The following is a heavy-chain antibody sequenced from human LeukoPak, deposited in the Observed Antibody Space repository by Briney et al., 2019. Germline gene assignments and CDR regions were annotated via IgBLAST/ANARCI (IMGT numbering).Heavy chain of an antibody. CDR1: GGSISSSNW. D-gene: IGHD1-26*01. CDR3: AREESGVGATRFDY. Sequence: PSGTLPLTCAVSGGSISSSNWWSWVRQPPGKGLEWIGEIYHSGSTNYNPSLKSRVTISVDKSKNQFSLKLSSVTAADTAVYYCAREESGVGATRFDYWGQGTLVTVSS. V-gene: IGHV4-4*02. J-gene: IGHJ4*02. CDR2: IYHSGST.